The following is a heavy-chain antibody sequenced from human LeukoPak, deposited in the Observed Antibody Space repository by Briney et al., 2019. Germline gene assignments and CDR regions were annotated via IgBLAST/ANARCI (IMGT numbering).Heavy chain of an antibody. CDR3: ARKSTMPPDDAFDI. CDR1: GFTFSSYG. J-gene: IGHJ3*02. Sequence: GGSLRLSCAASGFTFSSYGMHWVRQAPGKGLEWVAFIRYDGSNKYYADSVKGRFTISRDNSKNTLYLQMNSLRAEDTAVYYCARKSTMPPDDAFDIWGQGTMVTVSS. V-gene: IGHV3-30*02. D-gene: IGHD2-2*01. CDR2: IRYDGSNK.